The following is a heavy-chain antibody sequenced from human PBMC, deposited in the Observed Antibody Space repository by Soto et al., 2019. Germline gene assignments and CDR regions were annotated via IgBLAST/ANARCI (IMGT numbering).Heavy chain of an antibody. CDR1: GFSLSSDS. CDR2: TSSSGSFM. Sequence: GGSLRLSCAGSGFSLSSDSMGWVRQAPGKGLEWVASTSSSGSFMNYADSVKGRFTISRDNAKNSLYLQMSGLKDEDTAVYYCARDPPTGTTLDWADYWGQGTLVTVSS. V-gene: IGHV3-21*01. J-gene: IGHJ4*02. CDR3: ARDPPTGTTLDWADY. D-gene: IGHD1-7*01.